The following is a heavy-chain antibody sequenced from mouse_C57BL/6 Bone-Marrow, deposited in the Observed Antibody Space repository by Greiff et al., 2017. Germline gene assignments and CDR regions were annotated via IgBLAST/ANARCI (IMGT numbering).Heavy chain of an antibody. Sequence: QVQLQQPGAELVRPGTSVKLSCKASGYTFTSYWMHWVKQRPGQGLEWIGVIDPSDSYTNYNQKFKGKATLTVDTSSSTAYMQLSSLTSEDSAVYYCAREGFITKAYWGQGTLVTVSA. V-gene: IGHV1-59*01. CDR1: GYTFTSYW. CDR2: IDPSDSYT. D-gene: IGHD1-1*01. J-gene: IGHJ3*01. CDR3: AREGFITKAY.